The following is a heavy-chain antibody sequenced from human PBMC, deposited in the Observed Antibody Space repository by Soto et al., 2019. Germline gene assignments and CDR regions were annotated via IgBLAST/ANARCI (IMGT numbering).Heavy chain of an antibody. CDR1: GYTFTSYG. J-gene: IGHJ4*02. V-gene: IGHV1-18*01. D-gene: IGHD3-10*01. CDR3: ARDHDYYGSGSYDY. Sequence: QVQLVQSGAEVKKPGASVKVSCKASGYTFTSYGLNWVRQAPGQGLEWMGWISAYNGNTKYAQKLQGRVTVTTDTSTSTAYRELRSLRSDDTAVYYCARDHDYYGSGSYDYWGQGTLVTVSS. CDR2: ISAYNGNT.